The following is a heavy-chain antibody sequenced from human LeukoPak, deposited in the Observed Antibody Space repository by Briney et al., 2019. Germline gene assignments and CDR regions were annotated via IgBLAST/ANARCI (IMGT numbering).Heavy chain of an antibody. CDR1: GGSISGYY. D-gene: IGHD5-12*01. V-gene: IGHV4-59*01. CDR3: ARGDDYKSTLFDY. CDR2: IHYSGST. Sequence: PSETLSLTCTVSGGSISGYYWSWIRQPPGKGLEWIGYIHYSGSTNYNPSLKSRVTISIDTSKNQFSLKLTSATAADTAVYYCARGDDYKSTLFDYWGQGTLVTVSS. J-gene: IGHJ4*02.